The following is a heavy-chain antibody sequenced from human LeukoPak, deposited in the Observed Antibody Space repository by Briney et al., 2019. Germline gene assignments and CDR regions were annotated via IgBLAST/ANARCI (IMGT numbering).Heavy chain of an antibody. CDR2: ISDSGRNA. J-gene: IGHJ4*02. CDR3: ATGCVGSPNCQTTGYDH. V-gene: IGHV3-23*01. D-gene: IGHD2-2*01. CDR1: GFTFSIFA. Sequence: GGSLRLSCAASGFTFSIFAMTWVRQAPGKGLEWVSGISDSGRNAYYSDSVKGRFTISRDNFESTVYLQMNSLTAEDTAQYYCATGCVGSPNCQTTGYDHWGQGTLVTDSS.